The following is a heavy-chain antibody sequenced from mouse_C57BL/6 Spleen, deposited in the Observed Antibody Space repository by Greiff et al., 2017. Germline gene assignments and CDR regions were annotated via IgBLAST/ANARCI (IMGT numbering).Heavy chain of an antibody. V-gene: IGHV5-17*01. CDR2: ISSGSSTI. Sequence: EVQVVESGGGLVKPGGSLKLSCAASGFTFRDYGMHWVRQAPEKGLEWVAYISSGSSTIYYADTVKGRFTISRDNAKNTLFLQMTSLRSEDTAMYYCARPHDYYAMDYWGQGTSVTVSS. J-gene: IGHJ4*01. CDR3: ARPHDYYAMDY. CDR1: GFTFRDYG.